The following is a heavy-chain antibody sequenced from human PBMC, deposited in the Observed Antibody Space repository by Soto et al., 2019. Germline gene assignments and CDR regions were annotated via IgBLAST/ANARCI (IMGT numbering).Heavy chain of an antibody. CDR2: IYYSGST. V-gene: IGHV4-39*01. J-gene: IGHJ5*02. Sequence: QLQLQESGPGLVKPSETLSLTCTVSGGSISSSSYYWGWIRQPPGKGLEWIGSIYYSGSTYYNPSLKSRVTISVDTSKNQFSLKLSSVTAADTAVYYYARQMAVAGVYSWFDPWGQGTLVTVSS. CDR1: GGSISSSSYY. CDR3: ARQMAVAGVYSWFDP. D-gene: IGHD6-19*01.